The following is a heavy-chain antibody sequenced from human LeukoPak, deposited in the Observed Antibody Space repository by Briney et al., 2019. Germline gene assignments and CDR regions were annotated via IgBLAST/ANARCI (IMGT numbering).Heavy chain of an antibody. V-gene: IGHV1-2*02. D-gene: IGHD3-22*01. Sequence: WASVKVSCKASGYTFTGYYMHWVRQAPGQGLEWMGWINPNSGGTNYAQKFQGRVTMTRDTSIGTAYMELSRLRSDDTAVYYCARDYYDSSGYPAYWGQGTLVTVSS. CDR1: GYTFTGYY. J-gene: IGHJ4*02. CDR2: INPNSGGT. CDR3: ARDYYDSSGYPAY.